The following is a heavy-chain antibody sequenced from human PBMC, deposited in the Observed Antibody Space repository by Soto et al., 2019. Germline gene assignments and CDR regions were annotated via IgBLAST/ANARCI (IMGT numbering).Heavy chain of an antibody. J-gene: IGHJ3*02. CDR1: GFTFSSYG. CDR3: AKLNYYDSSGYYARYDAFDI. V-gene: IGHV3-30*18. CDR2: ISYDGSNK. Sequence: PGGSLRLSCAASGFTFSSYGMHWVRQAPGKGLEWVAVISYDGSNKYYADSVKGRFTISRDNSKNTLYLQMNSLRAEDTAVYYCAKLNYYDSSGYYARYDAFDIWGQGTMVTVS. D-gene: IGHD3-22*01.